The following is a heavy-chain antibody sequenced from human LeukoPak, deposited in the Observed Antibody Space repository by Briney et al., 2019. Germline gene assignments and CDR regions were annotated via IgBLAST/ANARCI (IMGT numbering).Heavy chain of an antibody. D-gene: IGHD3-22*01. CDR3: ARDYYDSSGYYYAIDI. Sequence: GASVKVSCKASGYTFTGYYMHWVRQAPGQGLEWMGQINPNSGGTNYAQRFQGRVTMTRDTSISTAYMELSRLRSDDTAVYYCARDYYDSSGYYYAIDIWGQGTMVTVSS. J-gene: IGHJ3*02. CDR1: GYTFTGYY. V-gene: IGHV1-2*06. CDR2: INPNSGGT.